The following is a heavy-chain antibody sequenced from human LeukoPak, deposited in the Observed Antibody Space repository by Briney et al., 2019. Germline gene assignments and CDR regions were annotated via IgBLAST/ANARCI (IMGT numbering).Heavy chain of an antibody. CDR3: ARDFRIAAAHPPFDY. D-gene: IGHD6-13*01. CDR1: GDSVSSNSAA. Sequence: SQTLPLTCAISGDSVSSNSAAWNWIRQSPSRGLEWLGGTYYRSKWYNDYAVSVKSRITINPDTSKNQFSLQLNSVTPEDTAVYYCARDFRIAAAHPPFDYWGQGTLVTVSS. V-gene: IGHV6-1*01. J-gene: IGHJ4*02. CDR2: TYYRSKWYN.